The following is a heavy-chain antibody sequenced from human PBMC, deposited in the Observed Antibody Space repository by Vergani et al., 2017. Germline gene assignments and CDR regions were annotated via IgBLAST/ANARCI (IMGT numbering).Heavy chain of an antibody. CDR2: ISAGGGST. J-gene: IGHJ4*02. V-gene: IGHV3-23*01. Sequence: EAQLLESGGGLVQPGGSLRLSCAASGFTFSNYAMSWVRQAPGKGLEWVSSISAGGGSTYYADSVKGRFTISRDNSKNTLYLQMNSLRAEDTAVYYCAKGPTYYYDSSGSNYFDYWGQGTLVTVSS. CDR1: GFTFSNYA. D-gene: IGHD3-22*01. CDR3: AKGPTYYYDSSGSNYFDY.